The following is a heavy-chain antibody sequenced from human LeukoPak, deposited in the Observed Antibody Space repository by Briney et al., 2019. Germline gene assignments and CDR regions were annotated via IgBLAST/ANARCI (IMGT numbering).Heavy chain of an antibody. D-gene: IGHD3-22*01. V-gene: IGHV3-64*01. J-gene: IGHJ4*02. CDR2: ISSNGGST. Sequence: PGGSLRLSCAASGFTFSSYAMHWVRQAPGKGLEYVSAISSNGGSTYYANSVKGRFTISRDNSKNTLYLQMGSLRAEDMAVYYCARGLGYYYDSSGYYETTFDYWGQGTLVTVSS. CDR3: ARGLGYYYDSSGYYETTFDY. CDR1: GFTFSSYA.